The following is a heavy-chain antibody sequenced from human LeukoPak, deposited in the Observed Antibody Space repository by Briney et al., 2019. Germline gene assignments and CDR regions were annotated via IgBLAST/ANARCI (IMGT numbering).Heavy chain of an antibody. CDR1: AGCISIFY. CDR2: INYGGSN. CDR3: AREGAAPMYYYYMDV. Sequence: PSETLSLTCTVSAGCISIFYWSWIRQPPGKGREGIGYINYGGSNNYHPSLKSRVTISSDTSKNQFSLKLNSVTAADTAVYYCAREGAAPMYYYYMDVWGKGTTVTASS. D-gene: IGHD2-2*01. V-gene: IGHV4-59*01. J-gene: IGHJ6*03.